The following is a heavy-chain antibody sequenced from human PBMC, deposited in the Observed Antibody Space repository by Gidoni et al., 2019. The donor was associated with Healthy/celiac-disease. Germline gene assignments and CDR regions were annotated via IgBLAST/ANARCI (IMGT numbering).Heavy chain of an antibody. CDR3: ARSDLTGALDY. V-gene: IGHV3-33*01. CDR1: GFTFRSYG. CDR2: IWYDGSNK. Sequence: QVQLVESGGGGVQPGSSLRLSWAASGFTFRSYGMHWVRQAPGKGLEWVAVIWYDGSNKYDEDSVKGRFTISRDNSKNTLYLQRNSLRAEDTAVYYCARSDLTGALDYWGQGTLVTVSS. D-gene: IGHD1-20*01. J-gene: IGHJ4*02.